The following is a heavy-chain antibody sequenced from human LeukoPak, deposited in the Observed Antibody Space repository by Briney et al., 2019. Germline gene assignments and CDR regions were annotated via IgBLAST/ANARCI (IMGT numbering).Heavy chain of an antibody. Sequence: SVKVSCKASGGTFSSYAISWVRQAPGQGLEWMGGIIPIFGTANYAQKFQGRVTITTDESTSTAYMELSSLRSEDTAAYYCARTFAGKYCGGDCYITLDYWGQGTLVTVSS. V-gene: IGHV1-69*05. CDR1: GGTFSSYA. CDR3: ARTFAGKYCGGDCYITLDY. D-gene: IGHD2-21*02. CDR2: IIPIFGTA. J-gene: IGHJ4*02.